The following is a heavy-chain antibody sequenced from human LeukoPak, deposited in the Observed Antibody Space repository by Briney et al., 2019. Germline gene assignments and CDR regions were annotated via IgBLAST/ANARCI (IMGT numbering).Heavy chain of an antibody. Sequence: PSETLSLTCTVSAGSISSNSYYWGWIRQPPGKGLEWIGSIYYSGSTYCNPSLKSRVTISVDTSKNQFSLKLSSVTAADTAVYYCARQSMTTVTDDYWGQGTLVTVSS. CDR3: ARQSMTTVTDDY. CDR1: AGSISSNSYY. CDR2: IYYSGST. J-gene: IGHJ4*02. D-gene: IGHD4-11*01. V-gene: IGHV4-39*01.